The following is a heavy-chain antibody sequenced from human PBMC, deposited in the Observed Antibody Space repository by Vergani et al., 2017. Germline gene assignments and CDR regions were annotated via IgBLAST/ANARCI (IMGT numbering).Heavy chain of an antibody. Sequence: QVQLHESGPGVVKPSETLSLTCTVSGGSISSHYWSWIRQPAGKGLEWNGRINTSGSTIYNTSLKSRVTISIDRSNKQISLKWSPVTAADTAVSYCARDYSNSPLDYWGQGILVTVS. D-gene: IGHD4-11*01. V-gene: IGHV4-4*07. CDR2: INTSGST. J-gene: IGHJ4*02. CDR3: ARDYSNSPLDY. CDR1: GGSISSHY.